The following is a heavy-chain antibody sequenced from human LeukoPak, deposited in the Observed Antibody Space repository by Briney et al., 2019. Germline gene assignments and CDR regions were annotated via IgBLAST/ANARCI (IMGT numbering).Heavy chain of an antibody. Sequence: SETLSLTCAVYGGSFSGYYWGWIRQPPGKGLEFIGSVYHGGNTYYKASLKSRVTISLDTSKNQFSLRLSSVTAADTAVYYCARSYSGSFLYWGQGSLVTVSS. V-gene: IGHV4-38-2*01. CDR3: ARSYSGSFLY. CDR1: GGSFSGYY. D-gene: IGHD1-26*01. CDR2: VYHGGNT. J-gene: IGHJ1*01.